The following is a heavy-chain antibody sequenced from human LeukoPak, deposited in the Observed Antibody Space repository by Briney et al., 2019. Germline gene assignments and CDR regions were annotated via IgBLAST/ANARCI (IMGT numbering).Heavy chain of an antibody. CDR3: AKDGGLRSPNWFDP. CDR1: GLTFSSHW. D-gene: IGHD4-17*01. V-gene: IGHV3-30*18. CDR2: ISYDGSNK. J-gene: IGHJ5*02. Sequence: GGSLRLSCAASGLTFSSHWMHWVRQAPGKGLEWVAVISYDGSNKYYADSVKGRFTISRDNSKNTLYLQMNSLRAEDTAVYYCAKDGGLRSPNWFDPWGQGTLVTVSS.